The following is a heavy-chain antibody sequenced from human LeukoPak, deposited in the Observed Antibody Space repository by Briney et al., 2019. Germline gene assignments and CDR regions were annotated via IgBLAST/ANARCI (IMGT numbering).Heavy chain of an antibody. CDR2: ISGSGGST. D-gene: IGHD2/OR15-2a*01. J-gene: IGHJ3*02. V-gene: IGHV3-23*01. CDR1: GFTFRSYS. Sequence: GWSLSLSCAPSGFTFRSYSMNGVREPPGQGLECVSAISGSGGSTYYRDSVKGRFTISRDNSKNTLYLQMNSVRAEDTAVYYCAKDLRSTTDAFDIWGQGTMVTVSS. CDR3: AKDLRSTTDAFDI.